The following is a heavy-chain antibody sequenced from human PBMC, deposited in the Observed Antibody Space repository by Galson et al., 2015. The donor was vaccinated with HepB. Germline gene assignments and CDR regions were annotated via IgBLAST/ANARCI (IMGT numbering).Heavy chain of an antibody. Sequence: CAISGDSVSSNSAAWNWIRQSPSRGLEWLGRTYYRSKWYNDYAVSVKSRITINPDTSKNQFSLQLNSVTPEDTAVYYCARGIGTYSGSYLGFDYWGQGTLVTVSS. V-gene: IGHV6-1*01. D-gene: IGHD1-26*01. J-gene: IGHJ4*02. CDR3: ARGIGTYSGSYLGFDY. CDR2: TYYRSKWYN. CDR1: GDSVSSNSAA.